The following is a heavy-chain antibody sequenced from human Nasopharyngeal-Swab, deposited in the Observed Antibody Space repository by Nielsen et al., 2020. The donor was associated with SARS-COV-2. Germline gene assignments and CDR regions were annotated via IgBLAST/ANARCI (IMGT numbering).Heavy chain of an antibody. V-gene: IGHV3-23*01. Sequence: GESLKISCAASGFTFSNYAMSWVRQAPGRGLEWVSSITGGGVTTYHADSVKGRFTISRDNSKNTLYLQLNSLRAEDTAVYYCAKEEFDYWGQGTLVTVSS. CDR1: GFTFSNYA. CDR3: AKEEFDY. CDR2: ITGGGVTT. J-gene: IGHJ4*02.